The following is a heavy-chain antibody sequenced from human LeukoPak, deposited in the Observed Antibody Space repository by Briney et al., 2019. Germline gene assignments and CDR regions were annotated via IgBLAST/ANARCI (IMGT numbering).Heavy chain of an antibody. J-gene: IGHJ4*02. CDR3: ARGPGYYSSTSCYPELIDY. V-gene: IGHV4-39*01. Sequence: SETLSLTCTVSGGSISSSSYYWGWIRQPPGKGLEWTGSIYYSGSTYYNPSLKSRVTISVDTSKNQFSLKLSSVTAADTAVYYCARGPGYYSSTSCYPELIDYWGQGTLVTVSS. CDR1: GGSISSSSYY. CDR2: IYYSGST. D-gene: IGHD2-2*01.